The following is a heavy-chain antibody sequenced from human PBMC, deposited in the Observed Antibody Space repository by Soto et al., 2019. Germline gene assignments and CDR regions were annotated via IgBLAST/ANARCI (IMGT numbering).Heavy chain of an antibody. CDR2: ISSSGSTI. Sequence: AGGSLRLSCASSGFTFSDYYMSWIRQAPGKGLEWVSYISSSGSTIYYADSVKGRFTISRDNAKNSLYLQMNSLRAEDTAVYYCARPPMVRGVITAFDIWGQGTMVTVSS. CDR3: ARPPMVRGVITAFDI. D-gene: IGHD3-10*01. CDR1: GFTFSDYY. J-gene: IGHJ3*02. V-gene: IGHV3-11*01.